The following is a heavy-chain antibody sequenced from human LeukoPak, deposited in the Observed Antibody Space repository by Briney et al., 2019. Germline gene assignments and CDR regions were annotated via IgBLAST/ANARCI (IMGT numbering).Heavy chain of an antibody. CDR1: GFTFSSYA. D-gene: IGHD1-26*01. J-gene: IGHJ6*02. V-gene: IGHV3-23*01. Sequence: PPGGSLRLSCAASGFTFSSYAMSWVRQAPGTGLEWVPAISGSGGNTYYADSVKGRFTISRDNSKNTLYLQMNSLRAEDTAVYYCAKVVGATTGLEDYYYYGMDVWGQGTTVTVSS. CDR3: AKVVGATTGLEDYYYYGMDV. CDR2: ISGSGGNT.